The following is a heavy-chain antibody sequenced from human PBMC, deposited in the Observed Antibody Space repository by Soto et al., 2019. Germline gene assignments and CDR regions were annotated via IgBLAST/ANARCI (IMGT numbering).Heavy chain of an antibody. D-gene: IGHD4-17*01. CDR3: AGDTAPSDV. J-gene: IGHJ6*02. CDR1: GYTFTSYA. CDR2: INAGNGNT. Sequence: QVQLVQSGAEVKKPGASVKVSCKASGYTFTSYAMPWVRQAPGQRLEWMGGINAGNGNTKYSQTFQGRVNITTDTSASTAYMELSSLRSEDTAVYYFAGDTAPSDVWGQGTTVTVSS. V-gene: IGHV1-3*01.